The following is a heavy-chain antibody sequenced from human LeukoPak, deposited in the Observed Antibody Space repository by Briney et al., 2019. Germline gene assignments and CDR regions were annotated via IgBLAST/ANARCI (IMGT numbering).Heavy chain of an antibody. J-gene: IGHJ4*02. CDR1: GYTFTSYA. V-gene: IGHV1-3*01. CDR2: INAGNGNT. D-gene: IGHD3-10*01. Sequence: ASVKVSCKASGYTFTSYAMHWVRQAPGQRLEWMGWINAGNGNTKYSQKFQGRVTITRDTSASTAYMELSSLRSEDTAVYYCARGVRITMVRGVIIRGPFDCWGQGTLVTVSS. CDR3: ARGVRITMVRGVIIRGPFDC.